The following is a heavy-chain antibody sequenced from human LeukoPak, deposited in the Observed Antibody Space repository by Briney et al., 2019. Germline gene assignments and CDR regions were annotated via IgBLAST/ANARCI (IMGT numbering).Heavy chain of an antibody. V-gene: IGHV3-23*01. J-gene: IGHJ6*03. CDR3: ARKGIGSSRYQNMDV. D-gene: IGHD6-25*01. CDR1: GFTFSSYA. CDR2: ISIDGGRT. Sequence: GRSLRLSCAASGFTFSSYAMSWVRQAPGKGPEGVSTISIDGGRTYYADSVKGRLTVSRDTSKNTLYLQMNSLRAEDTAVYYCARKGIGSSRYQNMDVWGKGTTVTVSS.